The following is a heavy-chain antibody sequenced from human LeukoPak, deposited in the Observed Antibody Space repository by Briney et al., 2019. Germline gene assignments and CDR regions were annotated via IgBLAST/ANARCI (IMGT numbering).Heavy chain of an antibody. V-gene: IGHV1-8*01. J-gene: IGHJ4*02. Sequence: GASVKVSCKASGYTFTSYDINWVRQATGQGLEWMGWMNPNSGNTGYAQKFQGRVTMTRNTSISTAYMELSSLRSEDTAVYYCAREGVWFGDLDYWGQGTLVTVSS. CDR3: AREGVWFGDLDY. D-gene: IGHD3-10*01. CDR1: GYTFTSYD. CDR2: MNPNSGNT.